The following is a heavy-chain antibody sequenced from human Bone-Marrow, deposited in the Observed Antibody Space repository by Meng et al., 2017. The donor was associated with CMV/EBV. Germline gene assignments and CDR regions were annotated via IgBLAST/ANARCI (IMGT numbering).Heavy chain of an antibody. D-gene: IGHD1-26*01. CDR1: GFTFDDYA. CDR3: AKDRKYSGSLFDY. J-gene: IGHJ4*02. Sequence: GGSLRLSCAASGFTFDDYAMHWVRQAPGKGLEWVSGISWNSGSIGYADSVKGRFTISRDNAKNSLYLQMNSLRAEDTALYYCAKDRKYSGSLFDYWGQGTLVTVSS. CDR2: ISWNSGSI. V-gene: IGHV3-9*01.